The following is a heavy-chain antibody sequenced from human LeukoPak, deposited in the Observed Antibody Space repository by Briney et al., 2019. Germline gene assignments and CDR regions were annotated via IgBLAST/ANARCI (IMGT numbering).Heavy chain of an antibody. V-gene: IGHV1-2*02. D-gene: IGHD6-13*01. CDR1: GYTFTGYY. J-gene: IGHJ6*02. CDR2: INPNSGGT. Sequence: GASVKVSCKASGYTFTGYYMHWVRQAPGQGLEWMGWINPNSGGTNYAQKFQGRVTVTRDTSISTAYMELSRLRSDDTAVYYCASSSRYEAYYYYGMDVWGQGTTVTVSS. CDR3: ASSSRYEAYYYYGMDV.